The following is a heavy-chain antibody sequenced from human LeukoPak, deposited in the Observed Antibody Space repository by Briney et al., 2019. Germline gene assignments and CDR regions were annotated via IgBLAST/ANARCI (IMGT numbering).Heavy chain of an antibody. CDR1: GFTFGSNG. J-gene: IGHJ4*02. Sequence: GGSLRLSCVVSGFTFGSNGMHWVRQAPGKGLEWVAVIYYDGSEQYYADSVKGRFTISRDNSKNTLYLQMNSLRVEDTATYHCARWGAGRTADYWGQGTQVTVSS. V-gene: IGHV3-33*01. CDR3: ARWGAGRTADY. CDR2: IYYDGSEQ. D-gene: IGHD1-26*01.